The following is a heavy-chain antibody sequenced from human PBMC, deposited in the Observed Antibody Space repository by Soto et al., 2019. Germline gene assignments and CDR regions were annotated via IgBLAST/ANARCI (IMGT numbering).Heavy chain of an antibody. CDR1: GYTFTSYY. CDR3: ARNGVITIFGVALDDYYYYMDV. Sequence: ASVKVSCKASGYTFTSYYMHWVRQAPGQGLEWMGIINPSGGSTSYAQKFQGRVTMTRDTSTSTVYMELSSLRSEDTAVYYCARNGVITIFGVALDDYYYYMDVRGKGTSVTVSS. V-gene: IGHV1-46*03. CDR2: INPSGGST. J-gene: IGHJ6*03. D-gene: IGHD3-3*01.